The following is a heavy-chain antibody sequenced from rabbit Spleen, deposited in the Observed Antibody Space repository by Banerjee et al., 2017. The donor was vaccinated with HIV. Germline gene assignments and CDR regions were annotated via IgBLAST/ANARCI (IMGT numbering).Heavy chain of an antibody. J-gene: IGHJ4*01. CDR1: GVSLHDKDV. CDR3: ARDLVAVIGWNFNL. Sequence: QEQLVESGGGLVQPEGSLTLTCTASGVSLHDKDVMCWVRQAPGKGLEWIACINIVTAKSVYARWAKGRFTMSRTSSTTVTLQMASLTAADTATYFCARDLVAVIGWNFNLWGPGTLVTVS. CDR2: INIVTAKS. V-gene: IGHV1S45*01. D-gene: IGHD1-1*01.